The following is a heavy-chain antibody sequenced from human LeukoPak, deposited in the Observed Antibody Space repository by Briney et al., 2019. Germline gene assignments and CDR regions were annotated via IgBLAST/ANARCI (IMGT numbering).Heavy chain of an antibody. Sequence: ASVKVSCKASGYTFTGYYMHWVRQAPGQGLEWMGWINPNSGGTNYAQKFQGRVTMTRDTSISTVYTELSRLRSDDTAVYYCARGRILGTAMVGYWGQGTLVTVSS. D-gene: IGHD5-18*01. CDR3: ARGRILGTAMVGY. J-gene: IGHJ4*02. CDR1: GYTFTGYY. CDR2: INPNSGGT. V-gene: IGHV1-2*02.